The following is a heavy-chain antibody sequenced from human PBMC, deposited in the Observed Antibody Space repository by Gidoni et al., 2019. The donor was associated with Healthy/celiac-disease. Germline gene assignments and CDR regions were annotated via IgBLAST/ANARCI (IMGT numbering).Heavy chain of an antibody. CDR3: AKDISYGSGIYRRDDAFDF. J-gene: IGHJ3*01. CDR2: ISVKSGGI. Sequence: EVQLVESGGGLVQPGRSLRLSCAASGFTFDDYAMHWVRQAPGKGLECVPGISVKSGGIGYGDSVKGRFTISRANAKNALYWQMNSLRAEDTALYYFAKDISYGSGIYRRDDAFDFWGQGTMVPFSS. CDR1: GFTFDDYA. V-gene: IGHV3-9*01. D-gene: IGHD3-10*01.